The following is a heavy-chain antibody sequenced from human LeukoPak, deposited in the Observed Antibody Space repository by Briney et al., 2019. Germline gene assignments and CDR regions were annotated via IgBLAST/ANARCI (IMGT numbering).Heavy chain of an antibody. J-gene: IGHJ4*02. Sequence: SETLSLTCAVYGGSFSGYYWSWIRQPPGKGLEWIGEINHSGSTNYNPSLKSRVTISVDTSKNQFSLKLSSVTAADTAVYYCARGMTTFDYWGQGTLVIVSS. CDR2: INHSGST. V-gene: IGHV4-34*01. CDR1: GGSFSGYY. CDR3: ARGMTTFDY. D-gene: IGHD4-11*01.